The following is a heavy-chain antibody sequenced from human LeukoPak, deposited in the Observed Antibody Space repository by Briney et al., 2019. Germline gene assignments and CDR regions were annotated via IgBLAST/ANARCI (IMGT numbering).Heavy chain of an antibody. CDR3: ARVGQGEWFFDL. CDR1: GFTFSSYA. J-gene: IGHJ2*01. CDR2: ISGSGDFT. V-gene: IGHV3-23*01. D-gene: IGHD1-26*01. Sequence: GGSLRLSCAASGFTFSSYAMGWVRQAPGKGLEWVSIISGSGDFTNYADSVKGRFTISRDNAENTLYLQMNSLGAEDTAVYYCARVGQGEWFFDLWGRGTLVTVSS.